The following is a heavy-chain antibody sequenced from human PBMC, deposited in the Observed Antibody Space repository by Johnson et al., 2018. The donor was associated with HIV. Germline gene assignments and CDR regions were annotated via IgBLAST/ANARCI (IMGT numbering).Heavy chain of an antibody. Sequence: VQLVESGGGVVRPGGSQRLSCAASGFIFDDYGMSWVRQAPGKGLEWVSSINWNGGSTGYGDSVQGRFTISRDNAKNSLYLQMNSLRAEDTALYYCAREGGSYKDDAFDIWGQGTVVTVSS. CDR1: GFIFDDYG. CDR3: AREGGSYKDDAFDI. CDR2: INWNGGST. D-gene: IGHD1-26*01. J-gene: IGHJ3*02. V-gene: IGHV3-20*04.